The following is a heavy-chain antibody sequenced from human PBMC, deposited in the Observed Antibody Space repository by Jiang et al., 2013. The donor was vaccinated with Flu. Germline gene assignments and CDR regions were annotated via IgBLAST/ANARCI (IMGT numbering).Heavy chain of an antibody. V-gene: IGHV4-38-2*01. Sequence: PGLVKPSETLSLTCAVSGYSISSGYYWGWIRQPPGKGLEWIGSIYHSGSTYYNPSLKSRVTISVDTSKNQFSLKLSSVTAADTAVYYCARGPYSSGWSYYFDYWGQGTLVTVSS. CDR3: ARGPYSSGWSYYFDY. CDR1: GYSISSGYY. J-gene: IGHJ4*02. D-gene: IGHD6-19*01. CDR2: IYHSGST.